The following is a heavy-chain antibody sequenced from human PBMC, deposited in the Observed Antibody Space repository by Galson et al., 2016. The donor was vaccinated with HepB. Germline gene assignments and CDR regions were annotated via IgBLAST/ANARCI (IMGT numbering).Heavy chain of an antibody. CDR2: ICSDEGSK. Sequence: SLRLSCAGSGFTFSGHSLHWVRQAPGKGLEWVSLICSDEGSKYYADSVKGRFAISRDNSRSTLYLQMRSLRPEDTAVYYCVNDHGKSGTCDRYNRFDPWGQGTLVAVSS. D-gene: IGHD2-15*01. CDR3: VNDHGKSGTCDRYNRFDP. CDR1: GFTFSGHS. J-gene: IGHJ5*02. V-gene: IGHV3-64D*06.